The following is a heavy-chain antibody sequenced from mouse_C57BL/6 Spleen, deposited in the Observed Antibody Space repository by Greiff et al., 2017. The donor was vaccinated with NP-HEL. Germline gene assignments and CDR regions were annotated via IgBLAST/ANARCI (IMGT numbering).Heavy chain of an antibody. CDR3: ARKELPWYFDV. V-gene: IGHV5-17*01. Sequence: EVQRVESGGGLVKPGGSLKLSCAASGFTFSDYGMHWVRQAPEKGLEWVAYISSGSSTIYYADTVKGRFTISRDTAKNTLFLQMTSLRSEDTAMYYCARKELPWYFDVWGTGTTVTVSS. D-gene: IGHD1-1*01. J-gene: IGHJ1*03. CDR1: GFTFSDYG. CDR2: ISSGSSTI.